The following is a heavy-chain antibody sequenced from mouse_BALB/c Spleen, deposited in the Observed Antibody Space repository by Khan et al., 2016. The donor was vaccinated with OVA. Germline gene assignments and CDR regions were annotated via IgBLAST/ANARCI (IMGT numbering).Heavy chain of an antibody. CDR1: GYTFTSYT. V-gene: IGHV1-4*01. D-gene: IGHD3-1*01. CDR2: INPSSGYT. Sequence: VQLQESGAELVKPGASVKMSCKASGYTFTSYTMHWVKQRPGQGQEWIGYINPSSGYTKYNQKFKDKATLTADKSSSTAYMQLSSLTSEDSAVYYCARKSTRASYWGQGTTLTVSS. CDR3: ARKSTRASY. J-gene: IGHJ2*01.